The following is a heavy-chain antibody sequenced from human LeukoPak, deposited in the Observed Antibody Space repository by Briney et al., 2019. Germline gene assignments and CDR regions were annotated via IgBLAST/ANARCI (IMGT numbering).Heavy chain of an antibody. CDR3: ARVGRRGYSYGSYYYMDV. D-gene: IGHD5-18*01. Sequence: SETLSLTCAVYGGSLSGYYWSWIRQPPGKGLEWIGEINHSGSTNYNPSLKSRVTISVDTSKNQFSLKLSSVTAADTAVYYCARVGRRGYSYGSYYYMDVWGKGTTVTVSS. CDR1: GGSLSGYY. J-gene: IGHJ6*03. CDR2: INHSGST. V-gene: IGHV4-34*01.